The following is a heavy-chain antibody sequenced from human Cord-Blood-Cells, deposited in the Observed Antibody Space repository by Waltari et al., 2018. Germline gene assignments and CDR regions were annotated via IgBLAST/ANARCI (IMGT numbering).Heavy chain of an antibody. V-gene: IGHV3-33*01. CDR1: GFNFRSYG. Sequence: QVQLVESGGGVVQPGRSLRLSCAASGFNFRSYGMHWVRQGPDKVLECVSVIWCDGSHKYYADSGKCRFTIYRENSKNTLYLQMNSLRAEDTAVYYCAGDGATNFFDYWVQGTLVTVSS. CDR2: IWCDGSHK. CDR3: AGDGATNFFDY. D-gene: IGHD3-16*01. J-gene: IGHJ4*02.